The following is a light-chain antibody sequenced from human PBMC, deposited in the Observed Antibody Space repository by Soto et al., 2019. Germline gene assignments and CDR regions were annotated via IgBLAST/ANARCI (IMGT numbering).Light chain of an antibody. CDR2: LSSDGSH. CDR1: SGHSSYA. Sequence: QLVLTQSPSASASLGASVKLTCTLSSGHSSYAIAWHQQQPEKGPRYLMKLSSDGSHSKGDGIPDRFSGSSSGAERYLTISSLQSEDEADYDCQTWDIGARVVFGGGTKVTV. J-gene: IGLJ2*01. CDR3: QTWDIGARVV. V-gene: IGLV4-69*01.